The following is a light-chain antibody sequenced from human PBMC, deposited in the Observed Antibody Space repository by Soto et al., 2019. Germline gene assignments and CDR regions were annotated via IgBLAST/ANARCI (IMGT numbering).Light chain of an antibody. V-gene: IGKV3-15*01. Sequence: EIVLTQSPGTVSLSPGERATLSCRASQRVSSLLAWYQQKPGQAPRLLIYAASTRATGIPVRFSGSGSETEFTLTIRSLQSEDSALYYCHQYNNWPWTFGQGTKVDIK. CDR2: AAS. CDR3: HQYNNWPWT. CDR1: QRVSSL. J-gene: IGKJ1*01.